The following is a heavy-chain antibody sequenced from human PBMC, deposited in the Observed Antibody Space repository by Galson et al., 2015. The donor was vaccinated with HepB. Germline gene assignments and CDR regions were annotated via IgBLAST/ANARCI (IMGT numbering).Heavy chain of an antibody. J-gene: IGHJ4*02. V-gene: IGHV3-23*01. CDR3: AKNSGSSWFVPYHFDS. CDR1: GFTFSGSA. Sequence: SLRLSCAASGFTFSGSAIHWVRQAPGKGLEWVSSISGSGGSTYYSGSVKGRFTISRDNSKNTLYLQMNSLRAEDTAVYYCAKNSGSSWFVPYHFDSWGQGTLVTVSS. D-gene: IGHD6-13*01. CDR2: ISGSGGST.